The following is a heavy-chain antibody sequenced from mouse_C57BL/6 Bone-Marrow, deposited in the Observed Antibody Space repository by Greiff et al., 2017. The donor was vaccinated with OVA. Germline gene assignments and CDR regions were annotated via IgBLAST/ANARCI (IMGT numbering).Heavy chain of an antibody. Sequence: VQLKQSGPVLVKPGASVKMSCKASGYTFTDYYMNWVKQSHGKSLEWIGVINPYNGGTSYNQRFKGKATLTVDKSSSTAYMELNSLTSEDSAVYYCARQDWDGAMDYWGQGTSVTVSS. CDR2: INPYNGGT. D-gene: IGHD4-1*01. J-gene: IGHJ4*01. V-gene: IGHV1-19*01. CDR3: ARQDWDGAMDY. CDR1: GYTFTDYY.